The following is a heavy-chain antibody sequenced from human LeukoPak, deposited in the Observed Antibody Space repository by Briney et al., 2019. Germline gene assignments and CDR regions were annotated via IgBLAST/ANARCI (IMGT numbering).Heavy chain of an antibody. D-gene: IGHD3-22*01. CDR3: ARDGAYDSSGYYYYYMDV. J-gene: IGHJ6*03. Sequence: SVKVSCKASGGTFSTYAFSWVRQAPGQGLEWMGRLIPFFGTPNYAQKFQGRVTMTRDTSISTAYMELSRLRSDDTAVYYCARDGAYDSSGYYYYYMDVWGKGTTVTVSS. CDR2: LIPFFGTP. V-gene: IGHV1-69*05. CDR1: GGTFSTYA.